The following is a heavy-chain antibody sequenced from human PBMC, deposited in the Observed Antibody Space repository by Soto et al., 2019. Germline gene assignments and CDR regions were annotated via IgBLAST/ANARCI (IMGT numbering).Heavy chain of an antibody. V-gene: IGHV1-18*01. Sequence: QVQLLQSGAEVKEPGASVKVSCKTSGYTFNTYGINWVRQAPGQGLELMGWISAYDGKTTYAEKFQGRVTMTTDTSTSTAYMELRSLRSDDTAIYYCARDPHEFWTRYWCDPWGQGTPVTVSS. D-gene: IGHD3-3*01. CDR3: ARDPHEFWTRYWCDP. CDR2: ISAYDGKT. CDR1: GYTFNTYG. J-gene: IGHJ5*02.